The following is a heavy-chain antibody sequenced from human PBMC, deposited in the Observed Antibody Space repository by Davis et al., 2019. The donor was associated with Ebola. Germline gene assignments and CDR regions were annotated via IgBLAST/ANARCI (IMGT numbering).Heavy chain of an antibody. CDR3: ARGRGATPPYYFDT. Sequence: GESLKISCAASGFTFSAYNMHWVRQAPGGGLEWVSSISSTRSYIFYADSVKGRFTISRDNAQNSLYLQMNSLRAEDTAVYYWARGRGATPPYYFDTWGQGTLVTVSS. V-gene: IGHV3-21*01. CDR2: ISSTRSYI. J-gene: IGHJ4*02. CDR1: GFTFSAYN. D-gene: IGHD1-26*01.